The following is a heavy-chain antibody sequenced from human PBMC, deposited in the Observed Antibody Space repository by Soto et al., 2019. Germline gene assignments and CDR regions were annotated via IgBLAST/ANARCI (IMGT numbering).Heavy chain of an antibody. CDR2: MNPINGAT. CDR1: GYDFTAYD. V-gene: IGHV1-8*02. CDR3: GRGPSPRAPAGGTPYYYAMDV. D-gene: IGHD6-13*01. Sequence: ASVKVSCKTSGYDFTAYDINWVRQASGQGLEWMGWMNPINGATGSARRFQGRVSMTRNTATGTAYLELTSLRSDGTGVYYCGRGPSPRAPAGGTPYYYAMDVWGQGTTVTVSS. J-gene: IGHJ6*02.